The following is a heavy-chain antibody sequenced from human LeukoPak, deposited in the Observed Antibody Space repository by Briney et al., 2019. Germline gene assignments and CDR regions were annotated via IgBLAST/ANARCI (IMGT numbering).Heavy chain of an antibody. Sequence: SVKVSCKASGFTFTTSAIQWVRQARGQRLEWRGWIVVCRDSTNYAQKFQQRVTITRDMSTSTAYMELSSLRSDDTAVYYCTATIAANTDYYGMDVWGQGTTLTVSS. CDR2: IVVCRDST. CDR3: TATIAANTDYYGMDV. V-gene: IGHV1-58*02. J-gene: IGHJ6*02. D-gene: IGHD6-13*01. CDR1: GFTFTTSA.